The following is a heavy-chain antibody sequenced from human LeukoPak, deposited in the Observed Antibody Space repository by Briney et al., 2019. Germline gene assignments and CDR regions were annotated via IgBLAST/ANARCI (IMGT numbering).Heavy chain of an antibody. CDR2: VYYSGNT. J-gene: IGHJ4*02. V-gene: IGHV4-39*01. CDR1: GGSITSSSYY. CDR3: AGIAVAGKFDY. D-gene: IGHD6-19*01. Sequence: PSETLSLTCTVSGGSITSSSYYWGWIRQPPGKGLEWIGSVYYSGNTYYNSSLKSRVTISVDTSKNQFSLKLSSVTAADTAVYYCAGIAVAGKFDYWGQGTLVTVSS.